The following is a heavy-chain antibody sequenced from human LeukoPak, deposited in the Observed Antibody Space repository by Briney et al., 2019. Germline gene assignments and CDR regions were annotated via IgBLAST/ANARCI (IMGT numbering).Heavy chain of an antibody. D-gene: IGHD3-22*01. Sequence: PSETLSLTCAVYGGSFSGYYWSWIRQPPGKGLEWIGEINHSGSTNYNPSLKSRVTISVDTSKNQFSLKLSSVTAADTAVYYCASHDFYDSSGYYPVDFGVYFDYWGQGTLVTVSS. J-gene: IGHJ4*02. CDR2: INHSGST. CDR1: GGSFSGYY. V-gene: IGHV4-34*01. CDR3: ASHDFYDSSGYYPVDFGVYFDY.